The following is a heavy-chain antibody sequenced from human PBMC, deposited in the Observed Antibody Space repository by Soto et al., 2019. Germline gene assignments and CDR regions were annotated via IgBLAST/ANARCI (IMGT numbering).Heavy chain of an antibody. CDR1: GYTFDSNW. J-gene: IGHJ4*02. V-gene: IGHV5-51*01. Sequence: GESLKISCQTAGYTFDSNWIGWVRQMPGKGLEWMGIIYPGDSETRYSPSFQGQVTFSVDRSFKTAYLQWRSLQASDTAMYYCARLLDSWDEPHYFDSWGQGTAVTVSS. CDR2: IYPGDSET. CDR3: ARLLDSWDEPHYFDS. D-gene: IGHD1-1*01.